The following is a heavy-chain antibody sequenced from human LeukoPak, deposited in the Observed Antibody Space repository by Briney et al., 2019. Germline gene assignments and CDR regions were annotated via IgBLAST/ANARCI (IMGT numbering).Heavy chain of an antibody. D-gene: IGHD6-25*01. CDR3: ARGKRVYYFDY. Sequence: SQTLSLTCTVSGGSISSGGYYWSWIRQHPGMGLEWIGYIYYSGSTYYNPSLKSRVTISVDTSKNQFSLKLSSVTAADTAVYYCARGKRVYYFDYWGQGTLVTVSS. CDR2: IYYSGST. J-gene: IGHJ4*02. CDR1: GGSISSGGYY. V-gene: IGHV4-31*03.